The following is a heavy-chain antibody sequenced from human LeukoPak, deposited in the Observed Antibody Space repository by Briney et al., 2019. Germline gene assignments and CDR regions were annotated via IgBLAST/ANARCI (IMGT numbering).Heavy chain of an antibody. CDR3: TRTYSSSWLWGYYMDV. J-gene: IGHJ6*03. D-gene: IGHD6-13*01. Sequence: GGSLRLSCAASGFTFSNAWMSWVRQAPGKGLEWVGRIKSKTEGGTTDYAAPVKGRFTISRDDSKSIAYLQMNSLKTEDTAVYYCTRTYSSSWLWGYYMDVWGKGTTVTISS. CDR2: IKSKTEGGTT. V-gene: IGHV3-15*01. CDR1: GFTFSNAW.